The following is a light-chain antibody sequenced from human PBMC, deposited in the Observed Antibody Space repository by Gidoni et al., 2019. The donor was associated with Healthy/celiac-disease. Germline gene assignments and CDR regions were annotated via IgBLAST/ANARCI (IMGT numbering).Light chain of an antibody. Sequence: EMVLTQSPGTLSLSPGERATLSCRASQRVSSSYLAWYQQKPGQAPRLLIYGASSRATGIPDRFSGSGSGTDFTLTISRLEPDDFAVYYCQQYGSSPRFTFGPGTKVDIK. V-gene: IGKV3-20*01. J-gene: IGKJ3*01. CDR3: QQYGSSPRFT. CDR1: QRVSSSY. CDR2: GAS.